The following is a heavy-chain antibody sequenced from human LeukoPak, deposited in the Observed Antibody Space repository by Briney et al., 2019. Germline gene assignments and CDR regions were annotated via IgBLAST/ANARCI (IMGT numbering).Heavy chain of an antibody. J-gene: IGHJ4*02. Sequence: GGSLRLSYAPSGFTVSSDAMSWARQAPGRGLEWVSAISGSGGSTYYADSVKGRFTISRDNSKNTLYLQMNSLRAEDTAVYYCAGSSGYYSPLGYWGQGTLVTVSS. V-gene: IGHV3-23*01. CDR3: AGSSGYYSPLGY. CDR1: GFTVSSDA. CDR2: ISGSGGST. D-gene: IGHD3-22*01.